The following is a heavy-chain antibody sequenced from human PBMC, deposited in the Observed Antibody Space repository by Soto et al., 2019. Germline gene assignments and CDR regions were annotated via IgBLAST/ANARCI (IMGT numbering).Heavy chain of an antibody. J-gene: IGHJ4*01. V-gene: IGHV3-23*01. CDR2: IGGRGDST. Sequence: EVQLLESGGGLVQPGGSLRLSCAASGFTFSSYAMSWVRQAPGKGLEWVSAIGGRGDSTYYADSVKGRFTISRDNSRDTLSLQMNSLRAEDTAVDYCAKDLIYGYNSGRPFDYWGHGTLFTVSS. CDR3: AKDLIYGYNSGRPFDY. D-gene: IGHD6-19*01. CDR1: GFTFSSYA.